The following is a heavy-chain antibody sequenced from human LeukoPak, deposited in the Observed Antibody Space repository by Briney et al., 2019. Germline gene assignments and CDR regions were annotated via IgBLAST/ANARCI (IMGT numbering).Heavy chain of an antibody. CDR2: IIPIFGTA. CDR1: GGTFSSYA. V-gene: IGHV1-69*01. D-gene: IGHD3-10*01. J-gene: IGHJ4*02. Sequence: SVKVSCKASGGTFSSYAISWVRQAPGQGLEWMGGIIPIFGTANYAQKFQGRVTITADESTSTAYMELSSLRSEDTAVYYCARHGRCMVRGVCNGYWGQGTLVTVSS. CDR3: ARHGRCMVRGVCNGY.